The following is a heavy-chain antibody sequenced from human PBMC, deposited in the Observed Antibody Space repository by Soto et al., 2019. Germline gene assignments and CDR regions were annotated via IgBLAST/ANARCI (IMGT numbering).Heavy chain of an antibody. D-gene: IGHD2-2*01. Sequence: QVQLVQSGAEVKKPGSSVKVSCKASGGTFSRYTMTWVRQAPGHGLEWMGGFIPIFGITTYAQKFQGRVTITADESTSTAYMELSSLRSEDTAVYYCAREDRDRETGLVPAAIDGMDVWGQGTTVTVSS. CDR1: GGTFSRYT. J-gene: IGHJ6*02. CDR2: FIPIFGIT. CDR3: AREDRDRETGLVPAAIDGMDV. V-gene: IGHV1-69*12.